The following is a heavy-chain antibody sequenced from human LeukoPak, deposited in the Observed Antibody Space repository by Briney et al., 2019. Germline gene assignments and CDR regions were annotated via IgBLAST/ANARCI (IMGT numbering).Heavy chain of an antibody. Sequence: GGSLRLSCAASGNYWMHWVRQVPGKGLVWVSHINSDGSWTSYADSVKGRFTISRDNSKNTLYLQMNSLRAEDTAVYYCAKHKENYGDSCLDDCWGQGTLVTVSS. D-gene: IGHD4-17*01. CDR3: AKHKENYGDSCLDDC. V-gene: IGHV3-74*01. CDR1: GNYW. CDR2: INSDGSWT. J-gene: IGHJ4*02.